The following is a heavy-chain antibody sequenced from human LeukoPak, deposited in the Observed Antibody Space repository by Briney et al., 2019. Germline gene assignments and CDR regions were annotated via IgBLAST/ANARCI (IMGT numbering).Heavy chain of an antibody. CDR2: ISYDGSNI. D-gene: IGHD2-15*01. Sequence: GRSLRLSCAASGFTFSSYAIYWVRQAPGKGLEWVAVISYDGSNIYYADSVKGRFSISRDNPRNTLYLQMNSLRAEDTAVYYCVTAHYCSGGSCDLPYLDYWGQGTLVTVSS. J-gene: IGHJ4*02. CDR1: GFTFSSYA. CDR3: VTAHYCSGGSCDLPYLDY. V-gene: IGHV3-30*04.